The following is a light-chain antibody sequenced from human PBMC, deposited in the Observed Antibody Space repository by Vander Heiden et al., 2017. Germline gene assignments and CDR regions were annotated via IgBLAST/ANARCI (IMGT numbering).Light chain of an antibody. V-gene: IGKV4-1*01. CDR2: WAS. CDR1: QTILYSSNNNNY. Sequence: DIVMTQCPDSLGVSLGETATIYCKASQTILYSSNNNNYLAWYQQKPGQPPKLLIYWASTRESGVPDRFSGSGSGTDFTLTVSSLQAEDVAVYYCQQYYTTPRTFGQGTKVEIK. CDR3: QQYYTTPRT. J-gene: IGKJ1*01.